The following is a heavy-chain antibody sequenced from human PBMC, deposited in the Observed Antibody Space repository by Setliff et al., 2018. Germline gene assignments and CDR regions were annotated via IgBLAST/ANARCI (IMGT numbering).Heavy chain of an antibody. CDR1: GGTFSSYA. Sequence: SVKVSCKASGGTFSSYAISWVRQAPGQGLEWMGGIIPILGIANYAQKFQGRVTITADESTSTAYMELSSLRSEDTAVYYCARGLKLRYFDWPIDYWGQGTLVTVSS. CDR3: ARGLKLRYFDWPIDY. CDR2: IIPILGIA. J-gene: IGHJ4*02. D-gene: IGHD3-9*01. V-gene: IGHV1-69*10.